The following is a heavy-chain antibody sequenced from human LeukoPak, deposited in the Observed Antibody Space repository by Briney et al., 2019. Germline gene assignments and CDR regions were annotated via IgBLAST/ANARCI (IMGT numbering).Heavy chain of an antibody. CDR1: GFTFSSYG. CDR2: IWYDGSNK. V-gene: IGHV3-33*01. CDR3: AREGGDYYDSSGYYPDY. J-gene: IGHJ4*02. D-gene: IGHD3-22*01. Sequence: PGGSLRPSCAASGFTFSSYGMHWVRQAPGKGLEWVAVIWYDGSNKYYADSVKGRFTTSRDNSKNTLYLQMNSLRAEDTAVYYCAREGGDYYDSSGYYPDYWGQGTLVTVSS.